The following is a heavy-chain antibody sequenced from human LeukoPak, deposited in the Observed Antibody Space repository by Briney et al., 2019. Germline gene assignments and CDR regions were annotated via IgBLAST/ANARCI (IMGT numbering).Heavy chain of an antibody. D-gene: IGHD6-6*01. CDR3: ARDLYSSSSGQRYNWFGP. CDR2: IYYSGST. J-gene: IGHJ5*02. CDR1: GGSISSSSYY. Sequence: SETLSLTCTVSGGSISSSSYYWGWFRQPPGKGLEWIGSIYYSGSTYYNPSLKSRVTISVDTSKNQFSLKLSSVTAADTAVYYCARDLYSSSSGQRYNWFGPWGQGTLVTVSS. V-gene: IGHV4-39*07.